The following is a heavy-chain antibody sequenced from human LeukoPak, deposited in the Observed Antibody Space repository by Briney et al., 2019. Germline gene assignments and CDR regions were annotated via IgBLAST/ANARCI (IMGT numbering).Heavy chain of an antibody. V-gene: IGHV1-24*01. D-gene: IGHD3-22*01. CDR1: GYTLTELS. J-gene: IGHJ4*02. CDR3: ATRSSIPPYYYDSSGYYG. CDR2: FDPEDGET. Sequence: ASVKVSCKVSGYTLTELSMHWVRQAPGKGLEWMGGFDPEDGETIYAQKFQGRVTMTEDTSTDTAYMELSSLRSEDTAVYYCATRSSIPPYYYDSSGYYGWGQGTLVTVSS.